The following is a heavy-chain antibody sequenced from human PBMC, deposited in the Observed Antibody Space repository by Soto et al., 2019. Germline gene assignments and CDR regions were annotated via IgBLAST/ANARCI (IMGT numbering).Heavy chain of an antibody. CDR1: GGSFSGYY. CDR3: ARGRWIQLWLQLGGLNWFDP. V-gene: IGHV4-34*01. J-gene: IGHJ5*02. D-gene: IGHD5-18*01. CDR2: INHSGST. Sequence: PSETLSLTCAVYGGSFSGYYWSWIRQPPGKGLEWIGEINHSGSTNYNPSLKSRVTISVDTSKNQFSLKLSSVTAADTAVYYCARGRWIQLWLQLGGLNWFDPWGQGTLVTVSS.